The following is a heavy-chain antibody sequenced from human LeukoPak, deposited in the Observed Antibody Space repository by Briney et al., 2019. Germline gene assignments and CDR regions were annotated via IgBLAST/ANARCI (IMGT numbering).Heavy chain of an antibody. CDR3: ARDRSSYGHDY. D-gene: IGHD5-18*01. J-gene: IGHJ4*02. Sequence: GGSLRLSCAASGFTFSSYAMSWVRQAPGKGLEWVSYISSSSSTIYYADSVKGRFTISRDNSKNSLYLQMNSLRAEDTAVYYCARDRSSYGHDYWGQGTLVTVSS. V-gene: IGHV3-48*01. CDR2: ISSSSSTI. CDR1: GFTFSSYA.